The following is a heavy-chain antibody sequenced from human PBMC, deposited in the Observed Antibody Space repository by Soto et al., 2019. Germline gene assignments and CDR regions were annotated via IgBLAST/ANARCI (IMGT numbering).Heavy chain of an antibody. CDR3: TTDGVEMATVYYYHYCIDV. CDR2: IKSKTDGGTT. V-gene: IGHV3-15*07. J-gene: IGHJ6*02. D-gene: IGHD4-4*01. CDR1: GFTFSNAW. Sequence: GGSLRLSCAASGFTFSNAWMNWVRQAPGKGLEWVGRIKSKTDGGTTDYAAPVKGRFTISRDDSKNTLYLQMNSLKTEDTAVYYCTTDGVEMATVYYYHYCIDVWGQGTTVTVSS.